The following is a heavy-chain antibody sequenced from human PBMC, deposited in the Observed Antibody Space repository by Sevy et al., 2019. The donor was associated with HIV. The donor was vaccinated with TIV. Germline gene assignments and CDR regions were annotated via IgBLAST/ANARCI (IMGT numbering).Heavy chain of an antibody. Sequence: GGSLRLSCAASGFSCSRYAMKWVRQAPGKGLEWVSSISDSGGSTYYEDSVKGRFTISRDNSKNTLYLQMNSLRAEDTAVYYCASLPTPYGGYPYYFDYWGQGTLVTVSS. V-gene: IGHV3-23*01. D-gene: IGHD5-12*01. CDR2: ISDSGGST. CDR1: GFSCSRYA. J-gene: IGHJ4*02. CDR3: ASLPTPYGGYPYYFDY.